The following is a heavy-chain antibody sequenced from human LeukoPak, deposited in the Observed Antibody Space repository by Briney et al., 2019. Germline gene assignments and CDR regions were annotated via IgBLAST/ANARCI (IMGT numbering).Heavy chain of an antibody. J-gene: IGHJ3*02. Sequence: GGSLRLSCAASGLTFSSYAMHWVRQAPGKGLEWVAVISYDGSNKYYADSVKGRFTISRDNSKNTLYLQMNSLRAEDTAVYYCARDRLRFLEFRGAFDIWGQGTMVTVSS. CDR1: GLTFSSYA. CDR2: ISYDGSNK. D-gene: IGHD3-3*01. CDR3: ARDRLRFLEFRGAFDI. V-gene: IGHV3-30-3*01.